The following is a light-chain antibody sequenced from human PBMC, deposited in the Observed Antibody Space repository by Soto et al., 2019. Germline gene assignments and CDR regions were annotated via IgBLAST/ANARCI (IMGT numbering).Light chain of an antibody. J-gene: IGKJ5*01. CDR1: QSVSSN. V-gene: IGKV3-15*01. CDR2: GAS. CDR3: QQYNNWPPIT. Sequence: EIVLTQSPATLSLSPEERATLSCRASQSVSSNLAWYQQKPGQAPRLLIYGASTRATGIPARFSGSGSGTEFTPTISSRQSEDFAVYYCQQYNNWPPITFGQGTRLEIK.